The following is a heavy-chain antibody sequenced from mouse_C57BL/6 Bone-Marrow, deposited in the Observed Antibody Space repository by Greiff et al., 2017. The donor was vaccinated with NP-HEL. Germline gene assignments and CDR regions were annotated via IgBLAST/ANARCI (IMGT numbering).Heavy chain of an antibody. J-gene: IGHJ2*01. D-gene: IGHD1-1*01. CDR2: IDPSDSYT. CDR1: GYTFTSYW. V-gene: IGHV1-50*01. Sequence: QVQLQQPGAELVKPGASVKLSCKASGYTFTSYWMQWVKQRPGQGLEWIGEIDPSDSYTTYNQKFKGKATLTVDTSSSTAYMQLSSLTSEDSAVYYCAITTVVADYWGQGTTLTVSS. CDR3: AITTVVADY.